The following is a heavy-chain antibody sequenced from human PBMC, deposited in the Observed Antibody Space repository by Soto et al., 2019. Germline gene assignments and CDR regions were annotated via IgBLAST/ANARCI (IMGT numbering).Heavy chain of an antibody. J-gene: IGHJ5*02. CDR1: GGTFSSYA. CDR3: ARGGIVVVQAAQSLGWFDP. Sequence: GASVKVSCKASGGTFSSYAISWVRQAPGQGLEWMGGIIPIFGTANYAQKFQGRVTITADESTSTAYMELSSLRSEDTAVYYCARGGIVVVQAAQSLGWFDPRGQGTLVTVSS. V-gene: IGHV1-69*13. CDR2: IIPIFGTA. D-gene: IGHD2-2*01.